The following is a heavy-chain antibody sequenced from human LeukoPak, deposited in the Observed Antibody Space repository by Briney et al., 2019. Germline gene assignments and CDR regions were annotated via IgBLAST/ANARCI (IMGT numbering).Heavy chain of an antibody. Sequence: ASVKVSCKASGYTFTGYYIHWVRQAPGQGLEWMGLINPNSGGTNYAQKFQGRVTMTRDTSISTAYMELSRLRSDDTAVYYCARGEPGTYYDYVWGSYRYDGYFQHWGQGTLVTVSS. CDR1: GYTFTGYY. CDR2: INPNSGGT. V-gene: IGHV1-2*02. D-gene: IGHD3-16*02. J-gene: IGHJ1*01. CDR3: ARGEPGTYYDYVWGSYRYDGYFQH.